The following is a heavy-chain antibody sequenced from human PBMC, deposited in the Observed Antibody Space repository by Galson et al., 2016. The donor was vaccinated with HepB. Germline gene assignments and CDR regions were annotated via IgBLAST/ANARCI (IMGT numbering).Heavy chain of an antibody. J-gene: IGHJ5*02. Sequence: SVKVSCKASGGSITHYAFSWVRQAPRQGLEWMGTIIPILHSPTYAHRFEDRVTITADESTSTAHMELRSLTSDDTAVYYCAGGGYGSDVRWLPNGFPPWGQGTLVAVSS. D-gene: IGHD2-15*01. V-gene: IGHV1-69*13. CDR3: AGGGYGSDVRWLPNGFPP. CDR1: GGSITHYA. CDR2: IIPILHSP.